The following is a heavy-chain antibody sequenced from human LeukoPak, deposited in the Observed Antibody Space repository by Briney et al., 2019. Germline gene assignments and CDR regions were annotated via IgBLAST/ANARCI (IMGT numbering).Heavy chain of an antibody. V-gene: IGHV4-39*01. Sequence: SETLSLTCTVSGGSISSSSYYWGWIRQPPGKGLEWIGSIYYSGSTYYNPSLKSRVTVSVDTSKNQFSLKLSSVTAADTAVYYCARHEYSGSYYGLSWFDPWGQGTLVTVSS. CDR3: ARHEYSGSYYGLSWFDP. D-gene: IGHD1-26*01. J-gene: IGHJ5*02. CDR1: GGSISSSSYY. CDR2: IYYSGST.